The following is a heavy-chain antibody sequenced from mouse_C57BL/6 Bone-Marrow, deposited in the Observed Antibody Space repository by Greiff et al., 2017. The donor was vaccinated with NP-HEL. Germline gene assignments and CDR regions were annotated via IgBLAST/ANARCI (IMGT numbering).Heavy chain of an antibody. J-gene: IGHJ4*01. CDR3: ARELITAVVEWYAMDY. CDR2: IHPNSGST. D-gene: IGHD1-1*01. CDR1: GYTFTSYW. Sequence: QVQLKQPGAELVKPGASVKLSCKASGYTFTSYWMPWVKQRPGQGLEWIGMIHPNSGSTNYNEKFKSKATLTVDKSSSTAYMQLSSLTSEDSAVYYCARELITAVVEWYAMDYWGQGTSVTVSS. V-gene: IGHV1-64*01.